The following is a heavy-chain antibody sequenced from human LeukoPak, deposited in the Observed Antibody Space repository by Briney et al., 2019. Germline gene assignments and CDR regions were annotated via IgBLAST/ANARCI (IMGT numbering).Heavy chain of an antibody. CDR1: GFTFSRFW. Sequence: GGSLRLSCAASGFTFSRFWMNWVRQAPGRGLEWVANIDQSGGRNNYVDSVKGRFTISRDNAKNSLYLQMNSLRAEDTAVYYCARPTDYDFWSGYPIDYWGQGTLVTVSS. D-gene: IGHD3-3*01. CDR3: ARPTDYDFWSGYPIDY. V-gene: IGHV3-7*05. J-gene: IGHJ4*02. CDR2: IDQSGGRN.